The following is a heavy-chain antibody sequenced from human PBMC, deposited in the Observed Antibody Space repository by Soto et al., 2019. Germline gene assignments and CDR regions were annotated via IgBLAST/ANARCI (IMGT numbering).Heavy chain of an antibody. Sequence: QVQLQESGPGLVKPSQTLSLTCTVSGGSISSGDYYWSWIRQPPGKGLEWIGYIYYSGSTYYNPSLKSRVTLSVDASKNQLSLKLSSVTAADTAVYSCASNSYGCTLFDYWGQGTLVTVSS. D-gene: IGHD5-18*01. CDR2: IYYSGST. CDR1: GGSISSGDYY. V-gene: IGHV4-30-4*01. J-gene: IGHJ4*02. CDR3: ASNSYGCTLFDY.